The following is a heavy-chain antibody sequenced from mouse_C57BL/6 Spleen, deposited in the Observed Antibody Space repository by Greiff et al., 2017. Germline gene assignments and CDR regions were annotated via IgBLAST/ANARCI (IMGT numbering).Heavy chain of an antibody. CDR3: AREKHGSSYYFDY. J-gene: IGHJ2*01. CDR2: INPGSGGT. CDR1: GYAFTNYL. D-gene: IGHD1-1*01. Sequence: VQVVESGAELVRPGTSVKVSCKASGYAFTNYLIEWVKQRPGQGLEWIGVINPGSGGTNYNEKFKGKATLTADKSSSTAYMQLSSLTSEDSAVYFCAREKHGSSYYFDYWGQGTTLTVSS. V-gene: IGHV1-54*01.